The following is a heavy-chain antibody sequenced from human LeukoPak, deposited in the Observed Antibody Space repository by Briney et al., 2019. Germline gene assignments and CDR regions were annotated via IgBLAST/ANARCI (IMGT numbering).Heavy chain of an antibody. D-gene: IGHD3-10*01. CDR1: GFTFSSYA. CDR2: ISGSGGST. Sequence: GGSLRLSCAASGFTFSSYAMSWVRQAPGKGLEWVSAISGSGGSTYYADSVKGRFTISRDNSKNTLYLQMNSLRAEDTAVYYCAKGSNSLWFGEFAFDYWGQGTLVTVSS. J-gene: IGHJ4*02. V-gene: IGHV3-23*01. CDR3: AKGSNSLWFGEFAFDY.